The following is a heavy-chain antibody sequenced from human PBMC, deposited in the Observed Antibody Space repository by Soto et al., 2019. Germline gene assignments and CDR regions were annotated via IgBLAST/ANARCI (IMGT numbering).Heavy chain of an antibody. D-gene: IGHD6-19*01. CDR3: ARSALKWMAAGAYYFDY. CDR1: GFTFSSYA. V-gene: IGHV3-30-3*01. Sequence: GGSLRLSCAASGFTFSSYAMHWVRQAPDKGLEWVAVISYDGSNKYYADSVKGRFTISRDNSKNTLYLQMNSLRAEDTAVYYCARSALKWMAAGAYYFDYWGQGTLVTVSS. CDR2: ISYDGSNK. J-gene: IGHJ4*02.